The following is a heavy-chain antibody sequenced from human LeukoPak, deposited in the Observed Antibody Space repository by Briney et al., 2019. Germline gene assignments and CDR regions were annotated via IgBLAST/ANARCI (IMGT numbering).Heavy chain of an antibody. CDR1: GGSIISDSYY. Sequence: SETLSLTCSVSGGSIISDSYYWAWIRQPPGKGLEWIGSAHYTGDTHYNPSLKSRVTISVDTSKSQFSLKLTSVTAADTAVYFCARDSRYDSSGHAPWGQGSLVIVSS. J-gene: IGHJ5*02. D-gene: IGHD3-22*01. V-gene: IGHV4-39*07. CDR2: AHYTGDT. CDR3: ARDSRYDSSGHAP.